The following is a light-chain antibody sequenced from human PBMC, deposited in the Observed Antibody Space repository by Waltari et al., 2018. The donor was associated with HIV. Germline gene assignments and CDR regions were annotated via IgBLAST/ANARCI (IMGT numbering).Light chain of an antibody. CDR2: YDS. J-gene: IGLJ2*01. Sequence: YVLTQPPSVSVAQGKTATITCEGDRIGTKSVHWYQQKSGQAPQLIIYYDSDRPSGIPERFSGSNSGSAATLTISRVEDGDEADYYCEVWDGTRNRVVFGGGTKLFAL. CDR1: RIGTKS. V-gene: IGLV3-21*04. CDR3: EVWDGTRNRVV.